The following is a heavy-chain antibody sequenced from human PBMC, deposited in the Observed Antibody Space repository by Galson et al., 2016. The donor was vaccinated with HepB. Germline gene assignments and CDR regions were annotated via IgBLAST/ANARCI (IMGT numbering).Heavy chain of an antibody. CDR3: AKVLPGTTYPFDI. D-gene: IGHD1-1*01. CDR1: GGSINNSNW. V-gene: IGHV4-4*02. J-gene: IGHJ3*02. CDR2: IHHSGNT. Sequence: SETLSLTCAVSGGSINNSNWWSWVRQPPGKGLEWIGEIHHSGNTNYNPSLKSRVIMSVDNSENQFSVNLSSVTAADTAMYYCAKVLPGTTYPFDIWGQGTMVTVSS.